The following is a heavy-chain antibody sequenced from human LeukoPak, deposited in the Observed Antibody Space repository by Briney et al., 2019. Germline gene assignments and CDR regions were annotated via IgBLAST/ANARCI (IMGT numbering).Heavy chain of an antibody. CDR1: GFTFSSYG. V-gene: IGHV3-48*04. D-gene: IGHD6-19*01. CDR3: ARGTPSSSGWLYYGMDV. J-gene: IGHJ6*02. Sequence: GGSLRLSCAASGFTFSSYGMHWIRQAPGKGLEWVSYISSSGSIIYYADSVKGRFTISRDNAKNSLYLQMNSLRVEDTAVYYCARGTPSSSGWLYYGMDVWGQGTTVTVSS. CDR2: ISSSGSII.